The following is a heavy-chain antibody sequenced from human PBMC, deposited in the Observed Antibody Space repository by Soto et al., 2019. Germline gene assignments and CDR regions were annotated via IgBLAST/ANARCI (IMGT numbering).Heavy chain of an antibody. D-gene: IGHD1-1*01. CDR2: ISAHNGNT. J-gene: IGHJ4*02. CDR3: ARGRYGDY. V-gene: IGHV1-18*01. CDR1: GYAFTTYG. Sequence: QVHLVQSGAEVKKPGASVKVSCKGSGYAFTTYGITWVRQAPGQGLEWMGWISAHNGNTNYAQKLQGRVTVTRDTSTSTAYMELRSRRSDDTAVYYCARGRYGDYWGQGDLVTVSS.